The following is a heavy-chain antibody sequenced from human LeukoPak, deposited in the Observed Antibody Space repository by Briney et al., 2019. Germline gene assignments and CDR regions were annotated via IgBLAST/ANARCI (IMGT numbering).Heavy chain of an antibody. CDR3: ARGPIMITFGGVIVKEPFDY. CDR2: INHSGST. J-gene: IGHJ4*02. V-gene: IGHV4-34*01. Sequence: SETLSLTCAVYGGSFSGYYWSWIRQPPGKGLERIGEINHSGSTNYNPSLKSRVTISVDTSKNQFSLKLSSVTAADTAVYYCARGPIMITFGGVIVKEPFDYWGQGTLVTVSS. D-gene: IGHD3-16*02. CDR1: GGSFSGYY.